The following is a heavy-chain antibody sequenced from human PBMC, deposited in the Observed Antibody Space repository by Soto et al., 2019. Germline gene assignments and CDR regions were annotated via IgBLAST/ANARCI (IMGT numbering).Heavy chain of an antibody. CDR1: GVSLTSGNW. V-gene: IGHV4-4*01. J-gene: IGHJ4*02. CDR2: IFHDGTA. Sequence: ETLSLTCTVSGVSLTSGNWWTWVRQSPQRGLEYIGEIFHDGTANYYPSFERRVAMSVDTSRNQFSLKLTSVTAADTAVYFCARLVYDTRLNYMYFDFWGPGTLVTVSS. CDR3: ARLVYDTRLNYMYFDF. D-gene: IGHD3-10*01.